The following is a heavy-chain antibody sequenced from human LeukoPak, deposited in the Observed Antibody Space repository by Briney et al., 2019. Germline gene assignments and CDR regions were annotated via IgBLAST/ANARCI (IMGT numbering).Heavy chain of an antibody. CDR3: ARAGSAGLYYYYMDV. J-gene: IGHJ6*03. CDR1: GFTFNTYA. Sequence: GGSLRLSCAASGFTFNTYAMHWVRQAPGKGLEWVALISYAENNKLYRESVKGRFSVSRDNSKSTLQMDNLRLEDTAVYYCARAGSAGLYYYYMDVWGKGTMVTVSS. D-gene: IGHD6-25*01. V-gene: IGHV3-30*04. CDR2: ISYAENNK.